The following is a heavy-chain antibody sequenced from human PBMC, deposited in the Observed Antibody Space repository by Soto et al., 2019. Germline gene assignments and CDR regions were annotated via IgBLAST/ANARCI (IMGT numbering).Heavy chain of an antibody. CDR2: ISSTTNYI. Sequence: SLRLSCAASGFTFTRYSMNWVRQAPGKGLEWVSSISSTTNYIYYGDSMKGRFTISRDNAKNSLYLEMNSLRAEDTAVYYCARESEDLTSNFDYWGQGTLVTVYS. CDR1: GFTFTRYS. CDR3: ARESEDLTSNFDY. V-gene: IGHV3-21*06. J-gene: IGHJ4*02.